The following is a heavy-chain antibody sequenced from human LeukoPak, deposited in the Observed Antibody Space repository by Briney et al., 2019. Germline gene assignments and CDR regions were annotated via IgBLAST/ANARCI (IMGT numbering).Heavy chain of an antibody. CDR2: IYYSGST. D-gene: IGHD2-8*01. V-gene: IGHV4-59*01. CDR3: ARGVFQYGMDV. J-gene: IGHJ6*02. CDR1: GGSISSYY. Sequence: SETLSLTRTVSGGSISSYYWSWIRQPPGKGLEWIGYIYYSGSTNYNPSLKSRVTISVDTSKNQFSLKLSSVTAADTAVYYCARGVFQYGMDVWGQGTTVTVSS.